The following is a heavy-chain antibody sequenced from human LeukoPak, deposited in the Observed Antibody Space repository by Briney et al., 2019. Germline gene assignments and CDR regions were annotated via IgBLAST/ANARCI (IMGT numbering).Heavy chain of an antibody. CDR2: INPNSGGT. Sequence: GASVKVSCKVSGYTLTELSMHWVRQAPGQGLEWMGWINPNSGGTNYAQKLQGRVTITRDTSISTAYMELSRLRSEDTAVYYCAREVPLSAHYYYYGMDVWGQGTTVTVSS. CDR1: GYTLTELS. J-gene: IGHJ6*02. V-gene: IGHV1-2*02. CDR3: AREVPLSAHYYYYGMDV.